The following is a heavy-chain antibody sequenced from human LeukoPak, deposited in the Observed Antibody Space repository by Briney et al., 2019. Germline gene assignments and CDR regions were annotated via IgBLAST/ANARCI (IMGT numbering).Heavy chain of an antibody. CDR1: GGSISSYC. CDR3: AREYSSSSGKNAFDV. V-gene: IGHV4-4*07. Sequence: SETLSLTCTVSGGSISSYCWSWIRQPAGKGLEWIGRVYNSGRTDYNPSLQSRVTMSVDTSKNHLYLQLSSVTAADTAVYYCAREYSSSSGKNAFDVWGQGTMVTVSS. D-gene: IGHD6-6*01. J-gene: IGHJ3*01. CDR2: VYNSGRT.